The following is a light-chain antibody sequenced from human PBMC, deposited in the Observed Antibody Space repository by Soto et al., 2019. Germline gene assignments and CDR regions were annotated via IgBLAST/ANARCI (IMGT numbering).Light chain of an antibody. CDR3: QSFDSSLSGVV. CDR2: SNF. V-gene: IGLV1-40*01. Sequence: QPVLTQPPSVSGAPGQRVTISCTGSSSNIGGGYDVHWYQQLPGTAPKLLIYSNFNRPSGVPDRFSGSKSGTSASLAITGLQVEDEADYFCQSFDSSLSGVVFGGGTKVTVL. J-gene: IGLJ2*01. CDR1: SSNIGGGYD.